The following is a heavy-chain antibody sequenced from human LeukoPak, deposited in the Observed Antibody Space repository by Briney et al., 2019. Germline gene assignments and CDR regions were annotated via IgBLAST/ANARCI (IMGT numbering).Heavy chain of an antibody. CDR1: GYTFTGYY. J-gene: IGHJ4*02. CDR2: INPNSGGT. CDR3: ARGSNNHYYHSNTFDFDY. V-gene: IGHV1-2*02. D-gene: IGHD3-22*01. Sequence: ASVKVSCKASGYTFTGYYMHWVRQAPGQGLEWMGWINPNSGGTNYAQKFQGRVTMTRDTSISTAYMELSRLRSDDTAVYYCARGSNNHYYHSNTFDFDYWGQGTLVTVSP.